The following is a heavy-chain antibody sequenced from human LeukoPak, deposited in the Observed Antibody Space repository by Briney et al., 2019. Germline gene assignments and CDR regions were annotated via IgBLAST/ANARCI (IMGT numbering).Heavy chain of an antibody. J-gene: IGHJ4*02. CDR1: GYTFTGYY. D-gene: IGHD6-13*01. Sequence: ASVKVSCKASGYTFTGYYMHWVRQAPGQGLEWMGRINPNSGGTNYAQKFQGRVTMTRDTSISTAYMELRSLRSDDTAVYYCARTTVRYSSSRYEDYWGQGTLVTVSS. V-gene: IGHV1-2*06. CDR2: INPNSGGT. CDR3: ARTTVRYSSSRYEDY.